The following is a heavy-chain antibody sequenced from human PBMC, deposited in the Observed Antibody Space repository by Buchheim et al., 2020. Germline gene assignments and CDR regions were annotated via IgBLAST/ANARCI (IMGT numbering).Heavy chain of an antibody. CDR2: ISSSSSYT. CDR3: ARGCTSTSCYIQY. V-gene: IGHV3-11*06. Sequence: QVQLVESGGDLVKPGGSLRLSCEASGFTFSDYYMSWIRQAPGKGLEWVSYISSSSSYTNYADTVKGRFTISRDNAKNSLYPQMNSLRAEDTAVYYCARGCTSTSCYIQYWGQGTL. CDR1: GFTFSDYY. D-gene: IGHD2-2*02. J-gene: IGHJ1*01.